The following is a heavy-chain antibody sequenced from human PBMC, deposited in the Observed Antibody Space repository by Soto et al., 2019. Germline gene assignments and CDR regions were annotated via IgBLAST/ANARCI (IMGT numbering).Heavy chain of an antibody. CDR1: GFTFSSYG. CDR2: ISYDGSNK. V-gene: IGHV3-30*18. Sequence: QVQLVESGGGVVQPGRSLRLSCAASGFTFSSYGMHWVRQAPGKGLERVAVISYDGSNKYYADSVKGRFTISRDNSKNTLYLQMNSLRAEDTAVYYCAKDSEAARGGMDVWGPGTTVTVSS. CDR3: AKDSEAARGGMDV. J-gene: IGHJ6*02. D-gene: IGHD6-6*01.